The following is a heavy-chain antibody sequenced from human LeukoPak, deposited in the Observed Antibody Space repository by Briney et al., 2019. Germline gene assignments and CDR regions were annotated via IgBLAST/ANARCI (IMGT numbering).Heavy chain of an antibody. CDR1: GFTISSYW. J-gene: IGHJ5*02. CDR2: IKEDGSEK. CDR3: ARDHPGNYFDGTGYYS. Sequence: QAGGALRLSCVASGFTISSYWMTWVRQAPGKGLEWVGNIKEDGSEKNYADSVNGRFTTSRDNAKNSLYLQMNSLRVEDTAVYYCARDHPGNYFDGTGYYSWGQGTLVTVSS. V-gene: IGHV3-7*01. D-gene: IGHD3-22*01.